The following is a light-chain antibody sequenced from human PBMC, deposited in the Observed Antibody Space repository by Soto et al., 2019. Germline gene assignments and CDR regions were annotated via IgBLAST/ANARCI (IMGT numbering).Light chain of an antibody. Sequence: DIVMTQSPLSLPVTPGEPASISCRSSQGLLHSNGYNYLDWYLQKPGQSPQLLIYLGSNRASGVPDRFSGSGSGTDFTLKISRVEAEDFGVYYCIQTLQTPLTFGGGTKVDIK. J-gene: IGKJ4*01. CDR2: LGS. V-gene: IGKV2-28*01. CDR3: IQTLQTPLT. CDR1: QGLLHSNGYNY.